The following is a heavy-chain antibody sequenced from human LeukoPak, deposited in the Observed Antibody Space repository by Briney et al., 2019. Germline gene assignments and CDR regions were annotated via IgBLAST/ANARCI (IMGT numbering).Heavy chain of an antibody. CDR1: GYSISSGYY. D-gene: IGHD3-10*01. Sequence: PSETLSLTCTVSGYSISSGYYWGWIRQPPGKGLEWIGSIYHSGSTYYNPSLKSRVTISVDTSKNQFSLKLSSVTAADTAVYYCAREKGFGEFDYWGQGTLVTVSS. CDR2: IYHSGST. CDR3: AREKGFGEFDY. V-gene: IGHV4-38-2*02. J-gene: IGHJ4*02.